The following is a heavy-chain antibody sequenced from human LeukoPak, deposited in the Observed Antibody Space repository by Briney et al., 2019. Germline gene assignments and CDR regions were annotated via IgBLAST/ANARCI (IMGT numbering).Heavy chain of an antibody. V-gene: IGHV1-2*02. CDR3: AAVVPAAPGNYYYMDV. Sequence: GASVKVSCKASGYTFTGYYMHWVRQAPGQGLEWMGWINPNSGGTNYAQKFQGRVTMTRDTSISTAYMELSRLRSDDTAVYYCAAVVPAAPGNYYYMDVWGKGTTVTISS. CDR1: GYTFTGYY. CDR2: INPNSGGT. D-gene: IGHD2-2*01. J-gene: IGHJ6*03.